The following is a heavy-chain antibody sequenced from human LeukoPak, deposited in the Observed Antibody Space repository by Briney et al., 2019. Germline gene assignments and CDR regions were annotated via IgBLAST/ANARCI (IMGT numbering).Heavy chain of an antibody. J-gene: IGHJ3*02. Sequence: ASVKVSCKASGGTFSSYAISWVRQAPGQGLEWMGGIIPIFGTANYAQKFQGRVTITTDEFTSTAYMELSSLRSEDTAVYYCAREYSSSSHDAFDIWGQGTMVTVSS. D-gene: IGHD6-6*01. CDR3: AREYSSSSHDAFDI. CDR2: IIPIFGTA. CDR1: GGTFSSYA. V-gene: IGHV1-69*05.